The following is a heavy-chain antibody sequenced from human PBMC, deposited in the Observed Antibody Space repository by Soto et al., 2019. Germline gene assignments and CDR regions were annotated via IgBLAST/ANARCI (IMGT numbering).Heavy chain of an antibody. V-gene: IGHV1-3*01. J-gene: IGHJ1*01. CDR1: GYTFTSYA. CDR2: INAGNGNT. CDR3: ARERGLAARAEYFQH. Sequence: ASVKVSCKASGYTFTSYAMHWVRQAPGQRLEWMGWINAGNGNTKYSQKFQGRVTITRDTSASTAYMELSSLRSEDTAVYYCARERGLAARAEYFQHWGQGTLVTVSS. D-gene: IGHD6-6*01.